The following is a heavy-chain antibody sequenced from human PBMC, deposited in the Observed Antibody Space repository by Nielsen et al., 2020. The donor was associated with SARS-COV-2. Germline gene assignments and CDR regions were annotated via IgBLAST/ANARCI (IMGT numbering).Heavy chain of an antibody. CDR3: AASGPFGVATISAFDY. V-gene: IGHV4-4*02. J-gene: IGHJ4*02. CDR1: GGSISSSNW. D-gene: IGHD5-12*01. Sequence: SETLSLTCAVSGGSISSSNWWSWARQPPGKGPEWIGEIYHSGSTNYNPSLKSRVTISVDKSKNQFSLKLSSVTAADTAVYYCAASGPFGVATISAFDYWGQGTLVTVSS. CDR2: IYHSGST.